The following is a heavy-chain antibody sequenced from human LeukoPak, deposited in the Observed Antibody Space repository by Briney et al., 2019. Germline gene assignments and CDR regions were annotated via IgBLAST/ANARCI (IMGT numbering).Heavy chain of an antibody. J-gene: IGHJ3*02. CDR2: ISSSSSYI. Sequence: PGGSLRLSCAASGFTFSSYSMNWVRQAPGKGLEWVSSISSSSSYIYYPDSVKGRFTISRDNAKNSLYLQMNSLRAEDTAVYYCAREGANDAFDIWGQGTMVTVSS. V-gene: IGHV3-21*01. CDR1: GFTFSSYS. D-gene: IGHD1-26*01. CDR3: AREGANDAFDI.